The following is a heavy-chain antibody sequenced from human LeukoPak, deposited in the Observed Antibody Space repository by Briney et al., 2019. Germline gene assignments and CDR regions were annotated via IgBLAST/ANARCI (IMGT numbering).Heavy chain of an antibody. V-gene: IGHV4-59*08. Sequence: SETLSLTCTVSGGSISSYYWSWIRQPPGKGLEWIGYIYYSGSTNYNPSLKSRVTISVDTSKNQFSLKLSSVTAADTAVYYCASLGMVRGVIRVAAFDIWGQGTMVTVSS. CDR3: ASLGMVRGVIRVAAFDI. CDR2: IYYSGST. J-gene: IGHJ3*02. CDR1: GGSISSYY. D-gene: IGHD3-10*01.